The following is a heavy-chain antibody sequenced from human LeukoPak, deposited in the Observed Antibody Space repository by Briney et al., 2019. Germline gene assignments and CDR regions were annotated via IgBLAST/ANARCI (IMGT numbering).Heavy chain of an antibody. Sequence: SETLSLTCTVSGGSISSGGYYWSWIRQHPGKGLEWIGYIYYSGSTYYNPSLKSRVTISVDTSKNQFSLKPSSVTAADTAVYYCARVGYCSSTSCYSFGWFDPWGQGTLVTVSS. V-gene: IGHV4-31*03. CDR3: ARVGYCSSTSCYSFGWFDP. J-gene: IGHJ5*02. CDR1: GGSISSGGYY. CDR2: IYYSGST. D-gene: IGHD2-2*02.